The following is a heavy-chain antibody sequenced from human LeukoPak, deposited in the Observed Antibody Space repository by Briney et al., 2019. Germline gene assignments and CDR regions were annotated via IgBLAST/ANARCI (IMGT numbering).Heavy chain of an antibody. CDR3: ATSGLSRFGF. CDR1: GFTFSSYG. Sequence: PGGSLRLSCAASGFTFSSYGMSWVRQAPGKGLECVSAISGSGGSTYYADSVKGRFTISRDNSKNTLSLQMNSLRAEDTAVYYCATSGLSRFGFWGQGTLVTVSS. V-gene: IGHV3-23*01. J-gene: IGHJ4*02. CDR2: ISGSGGST. D-gene: IGHD2/OR15-2a*01.